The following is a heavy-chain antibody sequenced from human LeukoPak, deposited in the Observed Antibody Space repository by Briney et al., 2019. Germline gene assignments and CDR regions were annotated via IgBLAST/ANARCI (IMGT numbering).Heavy chain of an antibody. Sequence: ASVKVSCKASGYTFSSNGVSWVRQAPGQGLEWMGWISAYNGNTNSAQKLQGRVTMTTDTSTSTAYMELRSLRSDDTAVYYYARGTMVRGVDKFDYWGQGTLVTVSS. CDR1: GYTFSSNG. V-gene: IGHV1-18*01. CDR2: ISAYNGNT. D-gene: IGHD3-10*01. CDR3: ARGTMVRGVDKFDY. J-gene: IGHJ4*02.